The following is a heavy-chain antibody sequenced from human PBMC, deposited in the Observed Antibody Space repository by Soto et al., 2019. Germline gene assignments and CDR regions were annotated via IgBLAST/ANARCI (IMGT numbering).Heavy chain of an antibody. CDR2: VYYTGST. D-gene: IGHD6-19*01. V-gene: IGHV4-59*01. Sequence: SETLSLTCSVSGGSISGSYWSWIRQSPGKGLEWLGYVYYTGSTNYSPSLRSRVSISVDTSKNEFSLRLSSVTAADTAVYFCTRSVAVPGAHIDYWGQGTQVTISS. CDR1: GGSISGSY. J-gene: IGHJ4*02. CDR3: TRSVAVPGAHIDY.